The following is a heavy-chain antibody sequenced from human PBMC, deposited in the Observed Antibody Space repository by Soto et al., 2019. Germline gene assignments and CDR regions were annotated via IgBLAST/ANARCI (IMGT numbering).Heavy chain of an antibody. CDR3: ARESARQQLAYYFDS. V-gene: IGHV6-1*01. CDR1: GDSVSSNSAA. J-gene: IGHJ4*02. CDR2: TYYRSKWFN. Sequence: QVQLQQSGPGLVKPSQTLSLTCAISGDSVSSNSAAWNWIRQSPSRGLEWLGRTYYRSKWFNDYAVAVKXRXTXXPDTSKNKFSLQLNSVTPEDTAVYYCARESARQQLAYYFDSWGQGTLVTVSS. D-gene: IGHD6-13*01.